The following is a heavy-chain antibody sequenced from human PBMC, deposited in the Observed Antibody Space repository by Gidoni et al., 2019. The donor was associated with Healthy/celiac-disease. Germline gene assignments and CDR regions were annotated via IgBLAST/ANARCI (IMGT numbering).Heavy chain of an antibody. CDR1: GFTCSNAW. V-gene: IGHV3-15*01. Sequence: EVQLVESGGGLVKHGGSLRLSCAASGFTCSNAWMSWVRQAQGKVLEWVGRIKSKTDGGRTDYAATVKGRFTISRDDSKNTQYLQMNSLKTEDTAVYYCTTDFGIVVVTGGDAFDIWGQGTMVIVSS. CDR2: IKSKTDGGRT. CDR3: TTDFGIVVVTGGDAFDI. J-gene: IGHJ3*02. D-gene: IGHD2-21*02.